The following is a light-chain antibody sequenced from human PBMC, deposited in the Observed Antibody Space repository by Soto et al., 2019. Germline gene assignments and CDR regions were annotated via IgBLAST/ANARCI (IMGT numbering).Light chain of an antibody. Sequence: EIVLTQSPGTLSLSPGERATLSCRASQSVSSSYFAWYQQKPGQAPRLLIYGASSRATGIPDRFSGSGSGTYFTLTISRLEPEDFAVYYCQQYYSSAPWTFGQGTKVEIK. J-gene: IGKJ1*01. V-gene: IGKV3-20*01. CDR1: QSVSSSY. CDR3: QQYYSSAPWT. CDR2: GAS.